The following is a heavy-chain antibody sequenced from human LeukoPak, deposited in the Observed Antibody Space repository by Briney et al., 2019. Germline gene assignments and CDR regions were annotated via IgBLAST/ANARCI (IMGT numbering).Heavy chain of an antibody. J-gene: IGHJ5*02. CDR1: GGSISSYY. CDR2: IYYSGST. D-gene: IGHD3-22*01. CDR3: ARGHTYYYDSSGYHGWFDP. Sequence: PSETLSLTCTVSGGSISSYYWSWIRQPPGKGPEWIGYIYYSGSTNYNPSLKSRVTISVDTSKNQFSLKLSSVTAADTAVYYCARGHTYYYDSSGYHGWFDPWGQGTLVTVSS. V-gene: IGHV4-59*01.